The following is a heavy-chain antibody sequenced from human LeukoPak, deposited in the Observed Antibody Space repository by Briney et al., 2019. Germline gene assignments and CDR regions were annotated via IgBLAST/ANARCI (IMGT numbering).Heavy chain of an antibody. CDR1: GTSFKDYF. D-gene: IGHD5-12*01. J-gene: IGHJ4*02. Sequence: SETLALTCVVEGTSFKDYFWAWVRQAPGKGLEWIGEIDHTRGTNYNPSLKSRVTMSVDTSRNQFSLSLSSVTAADTAVYYCARMHGLRSSISPFDYWGQGTLVTVSS. V-gene: IGHV4-34*01. CDR3: ARMHGLRSSISPFDY. CDR2: IDHTRGT.